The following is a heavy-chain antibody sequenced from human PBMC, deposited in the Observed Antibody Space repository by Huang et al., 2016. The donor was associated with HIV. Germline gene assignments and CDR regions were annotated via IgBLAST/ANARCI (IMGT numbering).Heavy chain of an antibody. J-gene: IGHJ6*02. D-gene: IGHD4-17*01. V-gene: IGHV1-18*04. CDR3: GRDLGTTGVPDGMDV. CDR2: ISPSSGYT. CDR1: GYTFISYG. Sequence: QVQLVQSGAEVKKPGASVKVSCRASGYTFISYGITWVRQAPGQGLEWMGWISPSSGYTNDAQQFQGRVTMTADTSTNTVYMEVRSRRSDDTAGYYCGRDLGTTGVPDGMDVWGQGTTVTVSS.